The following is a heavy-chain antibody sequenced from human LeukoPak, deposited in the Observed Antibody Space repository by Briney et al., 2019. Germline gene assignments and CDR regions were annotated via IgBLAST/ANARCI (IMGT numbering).Heavy chain of an antibody. CDR2: INHSGST. Sequence: SETLSLTCDVYGGXFSGYYWSWIRQPPGKGLEWVGEINHSGSTNYNPPLKSRVTISVDTSKNQFSLKLSSVTAADTAVYYCAGENTFGGVIVLPSSFDYWGQGTLVTVSS. CDR3: AGENTFGGVIVLPSSFDY. D-gene: IGHD3-16*02. CDR1: GGXFSGYY. J-gene: IGHJ4*02. V-gene: IGHV4-34*01.